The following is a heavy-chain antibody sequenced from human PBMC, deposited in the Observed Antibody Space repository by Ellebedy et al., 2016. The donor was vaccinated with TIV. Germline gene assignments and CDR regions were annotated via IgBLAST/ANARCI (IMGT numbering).Heavy chain of an antibody. CDR3: ARDRGGTAMVPWYYYGLDV. D-gene: IGHD5-18*01. Sequence: GESLKISCAAPGFTFSSYSMNWVRQAPGKGLQWVTVISYDGSTNNYSDSVTGRFTIHRDKSKNTLYLQMNSLRPEDTGVYYCARDRGGTAMVPWYYYGLDVWGQGTTVTVAS. CDR2: ISYDGSTN. V-gene: IGHV3-30*03. J-gene: IGHJ6*02. CDR1: GFTFSSYS.